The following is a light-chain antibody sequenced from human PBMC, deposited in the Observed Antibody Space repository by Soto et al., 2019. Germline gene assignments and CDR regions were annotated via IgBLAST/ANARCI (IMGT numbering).Light chain of an antibody. V-gene: IGKV3-11*01. Sequence: EVVLTQSPATLSLSPGERATLSCRASQSVSSYLAWYQQKPGQAPRLLIYDASNRATGIPARFSGSGSGTDFTLTISRLEPEDFAVYYCQQRGSWPLTFGGGTKVEI. CDR2: DAS. CDR1: QSVSSY. CDR3: QQRGSWPLT. J-gene: IGKJ4*01.